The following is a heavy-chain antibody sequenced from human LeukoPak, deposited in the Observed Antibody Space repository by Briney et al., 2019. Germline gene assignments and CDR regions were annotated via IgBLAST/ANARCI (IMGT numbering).Heavy chain of an antibody. J-gene: IGHJ5*02. Sequence: PSETLSLTCTVSGGSITSSSYHWGWIRQPPGKGLEWIGSIYYTGTTYYNPSLKSRVSIFVDTSKNQFSLKLSSVTAADTAVYYCASITMVRGVIITWGQGTLVTVSS. CDR2: IYYTGTT. CDR1: GGSITSSSYH. V-gene: IGHV4-39*07. D-gene: IGHD3-10*01. CDR3: ASITMVRGVIIT.